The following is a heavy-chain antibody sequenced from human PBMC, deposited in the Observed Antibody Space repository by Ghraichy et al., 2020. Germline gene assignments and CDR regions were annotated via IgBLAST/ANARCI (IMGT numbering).Heavy chain of an antibody. J-gene: IGHJ4*02. D-gene: IGHD4-17*01. CDR1: GGSISSYY. CDR2: IYTSGST. V-gene: IGHV4-4*07. Sequence: LETLSLTCTVSGGSISSYYWSWIRQPAGKGLEWIGRIYTSGSTNYNPSLKSRVTMSVDTSKNQFSLKLSSVTAADTAVYYCARGLSDDDYGDTVDYWGQGTLVTVSS. CDR3: ARGLSDDDYGDTVDY.